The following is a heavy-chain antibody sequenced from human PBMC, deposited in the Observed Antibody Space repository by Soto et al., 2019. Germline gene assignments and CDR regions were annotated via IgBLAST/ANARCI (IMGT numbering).Heavy chain of an antibody. J-gene: IGHJ4*02. Sequence: QVQLVESGGGLVKPGGSLRLSCAASGFTFSDYSMSWIRQAPGKGLAWVYYIRSRGSTIYYADSVKGRFTISRGNAKNSLYLQMNSLRAEDTAVYYCARDWGRGYCSSTSCLDYWGQGTLVTVSS. CDR3: ARDWGRGYCSSTSCLDY. CDR1: GFTFSDYS. D-gene: IGHD2-2*01. V-gene: IGHV3-11*01. CDR2: IRSRGSTI.